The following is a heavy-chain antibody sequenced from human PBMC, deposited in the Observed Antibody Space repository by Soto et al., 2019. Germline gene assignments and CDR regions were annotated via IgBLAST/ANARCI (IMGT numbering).Heavy chain of an antibody. CDR1: GGYISSYY. CDR2: IYYSGST. CDR3: ARDSPRFLEWLGSYGMDV. V-gene: IGHV4-59*12. J-gene: IGHJ6*02. Sequence: SETLSLTCTVSGGYISSYYWSWIRQPPGKGLEWIGYIYYSGSTNYNPSLKSRVTISVDTSKNQFSLKLSSMTAADTAVYYCARDSPRFLEWLGSYGMDVWGQGTTVTVSS. D-gene: IGHD3-3*01.